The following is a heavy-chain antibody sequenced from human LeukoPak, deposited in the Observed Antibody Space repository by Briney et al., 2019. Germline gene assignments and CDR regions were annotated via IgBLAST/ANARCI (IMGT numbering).Heavy chain of an antibody. D-gene: IGHD3-16*02. V-gene: IGHV1-2*02. J-gene: IGHJ4*02. CDR2: INPNSGGT. Sequence: ASVKVSCKASGYTFTSYGISWVRQAPGQGLEWMGWINPNSGGTNYAQKFQGRVTMTRDTSISTAYMELSRLRSDDTAVYYCARDWDDYVWGSYHPAVYWDQGTLVTVSS. CDR1: GYTFTSYG. CDR3: ARDWDDYVWGSYHPAVY.